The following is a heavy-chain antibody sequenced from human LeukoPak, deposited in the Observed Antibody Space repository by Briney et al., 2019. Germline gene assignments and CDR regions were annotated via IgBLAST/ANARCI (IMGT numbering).Heavy chain of an antibody. J-gene: IGHJ4*02. CDR2: IYPGDSDT. D-gene: IGHD2-21*02. CDR3: VRRDPYCASGCPVDF. Sequence: GESLKISCKGSGYGFTNYWIAWVRQMPGKGLEWMGFIYPGDSDTRYSPSFQGQVTISADKSTTTAYLQWSSLKASDTAIYYCVRRDPYCASGCPVDFWGQGTLVTVSS. CDR1: GYGFTNYW. V-gene: IGHV5-51*01.